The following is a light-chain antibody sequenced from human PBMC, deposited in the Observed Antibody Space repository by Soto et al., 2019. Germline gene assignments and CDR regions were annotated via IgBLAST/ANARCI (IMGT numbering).Light chain of an antibody. J-gene: IGLJ3*02. Sequence: QSVLTQPASVSGSFGQSITISCTGTSSNVGTYDIVSWYQHHPGKAPKLIIYEGRKRPSVVSSRFSGSKSVNTASLTISGLQDEDEADYYCSSYLGSDNWVFGGGTKLTVL. CDR2: EGR. CDR1: SSNVGTYDI. V-gene: IGLV2-23*01. CDR3: SSYLGSDNWV.